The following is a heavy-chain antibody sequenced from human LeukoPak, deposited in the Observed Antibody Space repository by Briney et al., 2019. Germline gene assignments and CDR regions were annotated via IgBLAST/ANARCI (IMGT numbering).Heavy chain of an antibody. V-gene: IGHV3-33*01. Sequence: PGGSLRLSCAASGFTPTSYGMHWVRQAPGEGLEWVAVIWHDGTVLDYSESVKGRFTVSRDNRKNTLYLQMDSLRVEDTAVYYCARDRGQDDPIDIWGQGTLVTVSS. D-gene: IGHD3-10*01. CDR2: IWHDGTVL. CDR3: ARDRGQDDPIDI. CDR1: GFTPTSYG. J-gene: IGHJ4*02.